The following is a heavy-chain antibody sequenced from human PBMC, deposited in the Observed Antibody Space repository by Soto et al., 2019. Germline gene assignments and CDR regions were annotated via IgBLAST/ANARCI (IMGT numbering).Heavy chain of an antibody. CDR1: GFTFSNAW. J-gene: IGHJ4*02. D-gene: IGHD3-10*01. Sequence: EVQLVGSGGGVVKPGGPLRLSWAASGFTFSNAWMNWVRQAPGKGLELVGRIKSKTDGGTTDYAAPVKGSFTISIDDSKSTMYLQMNSLKTEDTAVYYCTTLWFGELLSAPDYWGQGTLVSVSS. CDR3: TTLWFGELLSAPDY. CDR2: IKSKTDGGTT. V-gene: IGHV3-15*07.